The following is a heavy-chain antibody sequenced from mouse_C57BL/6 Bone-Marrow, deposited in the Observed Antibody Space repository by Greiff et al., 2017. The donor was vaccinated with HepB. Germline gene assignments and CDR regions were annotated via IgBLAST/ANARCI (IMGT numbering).Heavy chain of an antibody. CDR2: IDPEDGET. CDR3: AYYYGSRYWYFDV. J-gene: IGHJ1*03. V-gene: IGHV14-2*01. D-gene: IGHD1-1*01. CDR1: GFNIKDYY. Sequence: VQLQQPGAELVKPGASVKLSCTASGFNIKDYYMHWVKQRTEQGLEWIGRIDPEDGETKYAPKFQGKATITADTSSNTAYLQLSSLTSEDTAVYYCAYYYGSRYWYFDVWGTGTTVTVSS.